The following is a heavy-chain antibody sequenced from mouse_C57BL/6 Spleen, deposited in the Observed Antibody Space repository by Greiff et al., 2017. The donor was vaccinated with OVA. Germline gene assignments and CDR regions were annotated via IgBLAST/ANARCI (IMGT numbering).Heavy chain of an antibody. D-gene: IGHD2-3*01. V-gene: IGHV5-4*01. CDR2: ISDGGSYT. Sequence: EVKVVESGGGLVKPGGSLKLSCAASGFTFSSYAMSWVRQTPEKRLEWVATISDGGSYTYYPDNVKGRFTISRDNAKNNLYLQMSHLKSEDTAMYYCARDRGLLEAMDYWGQGTSVTVSS. CDR3: ARDRGLLEAMDY. CDR1: GFTFSSYA. J-gene: IGHJ4*01.